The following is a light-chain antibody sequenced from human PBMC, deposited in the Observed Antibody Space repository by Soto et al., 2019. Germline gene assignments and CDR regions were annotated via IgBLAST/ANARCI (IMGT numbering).Light chain of an antibody. CDR3: QQSYSTL. CDR1: QSISSY. J-gene: IGKJ2*01. CDR2: AAS. V-gene: IGKV1-39*01. Sequence: DIQMTQSPSSLSASVGDRVTITCRASQSISSYLNWYQQKPGKAPKLLIYAASSLQSGVPSRFSGSGSGTDFTLTISSLRPEDFATYYCQQSYSTLFGQGTKLEIK.